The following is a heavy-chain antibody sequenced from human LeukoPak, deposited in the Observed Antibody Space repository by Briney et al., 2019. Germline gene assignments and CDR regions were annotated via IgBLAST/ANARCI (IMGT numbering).Heavy chain of an antibody. CDR2: ISYGGTNK. D-gene: IGHD2-15*01. CDR1: GFTFSSYG. Sequence: GGTLRLSCGASGFTFSSYGMDWVRQAPGKGLEWVAVISYGGTNKYYTDSVKGRFTISRDNSKNTLYLQMNSLRGEDTAVHYCANSPRGVVAAYGMVVWWIPRIYYMAVWGKGTTVTVSS. J-gene: IGHJ6*03. V-gene: IGHV3-30*18. CDR3: ANSPRGVVAAYGMVVWWIPRIYYMAV.